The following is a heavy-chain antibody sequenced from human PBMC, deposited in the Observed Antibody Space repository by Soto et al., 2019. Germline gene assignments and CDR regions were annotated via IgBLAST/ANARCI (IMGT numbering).Heavy chain of an antibody. CDR3: AHRRCRGGSGYFDY. D-gene: IGHD6-25*01. CDR1: GFSLTTSGVG. V-gene: IGHV2-5*01. CDR2: IYWNIEK. Sequence: QISLKESGPTLVKPTETLTLTCTLSGFSLTTSGVGVGWIRQPPGKAREWLALIYWNIEKRYNPYLMNRLTITKDTSKNQVVLTLTNMDPADTGTDYGAHRRCRGGSGYFDYWGQGTLVTVSS. J-gene: IGHJ4*02.